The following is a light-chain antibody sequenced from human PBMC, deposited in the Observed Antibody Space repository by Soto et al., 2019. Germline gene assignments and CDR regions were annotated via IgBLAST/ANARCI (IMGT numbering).Light chain of an antibody. CDR1: QSVSSY. V-gene: IGKV3-11*01. J-gene: IGKJ1*01. Sequence: EIVLTQSPATLSLSPGERATLSCRASQSVSSYLAWYQQKPGQAPRLLIYDASNRATGIPARFSGSGSGTDFTLTISSLEPEDFAVYYCQQRRHSRTWTFGQGTKADIK. CDR2: DAS. CDR3: QQRRHSRTWT.